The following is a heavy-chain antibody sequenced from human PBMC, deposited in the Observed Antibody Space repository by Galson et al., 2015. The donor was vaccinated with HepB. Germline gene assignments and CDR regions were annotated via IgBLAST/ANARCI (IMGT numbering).Heavy chain of an antibody. D-gene: IGHD6-13*01. CDR3: ARLCSTTWYVDY. V-gene: IGHV6-1*01. CDR2: TYYRSKWYK. Sequence: CAISGDSVSSNSAVWNWIRQSPSRGLEWLGRTYYRSKWYKDYALFVKSRITINADTSRNQFSLRLGSVTAADTGVYFCARLCSTTWYVDYWGQGALVTVSS. CDR1: GDSVSSNSAV. J-gene: IGHJ4*02.